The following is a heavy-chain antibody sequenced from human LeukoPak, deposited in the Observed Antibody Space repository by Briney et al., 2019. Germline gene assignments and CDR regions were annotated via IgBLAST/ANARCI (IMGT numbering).Heavy chain of an antibody. CDR3: AKVGDYGDYGAFDY. CDR1: GFTFSSYG. V-gene: IGHV3-30*18. D-gene: IGHD4-17*01. J-gene: IGHJ4*02. CDR2: ISYDGINK. Sequence: GGSLRLSCAASGFTFSSYGMHWVRQAPGKGLEWVAVISYDGINKYYADSVEGRISISRDNSKNTLYLQMNSLRAEDTAVYYCAKVGDYGDYGAFDYWGQGTLVTVSS.